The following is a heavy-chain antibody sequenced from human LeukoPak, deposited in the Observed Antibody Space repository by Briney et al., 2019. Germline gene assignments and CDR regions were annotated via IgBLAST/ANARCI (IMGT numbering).Heavy chain of an antibody. J-gene: IGHJ4*02. CDR1: GFTFSSYW. CDR2: IKEDGSEK. D-gene: IGHD6-25*01. Sequence: GGSLRLSCATSGFTFSSYWMSWVRQAPGKGLEWVANIKEDGSEKYYVDSVKGRFTISRDNAKNSLSLQLNSLRAEDTAVYYCARDPETWQAAWGQGTLVTVSS. V-gene: IGHV3-7*05. CDR3: ARDPETWQAA.